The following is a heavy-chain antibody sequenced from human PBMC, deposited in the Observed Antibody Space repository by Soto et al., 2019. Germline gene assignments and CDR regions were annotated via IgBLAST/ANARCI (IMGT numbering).Heavy chain of an antibody. CDR2: IYHSGST. Sequence: SETLSLTCAVSSDFISTSTWWSWVCQPPGRGLEWIGEIYHSGSTNYNPSLKSRVTISVDKTKNQFSLNLSSVTAADTAVYYCASSPGSLAGDYWGQGTLVTVSS. J-gene: IGHJ4*02. CDR3: ASSPGSLAGDY. V-gene: IGHV4-4*02. D-gene: IGHD2-15*01. CDR1: SDFISTSTW.